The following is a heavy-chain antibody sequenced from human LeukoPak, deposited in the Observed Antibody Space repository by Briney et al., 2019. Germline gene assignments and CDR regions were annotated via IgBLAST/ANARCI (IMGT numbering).Heavy chain of an antibody. CDR3: AREPSSSWYVARCDL. CDR1: GGSFSGYY. CDR2: INHSGST. V-gene: IGHV4-34*01. D-gene: IGHD6-13*01. J-gene: IGHJ5*02. Sequence: PSETLSLTCAVYGGSFSGYYWSWIRQPPGKGLEWIGEINHSGSTNYNPSLKSRVTISVDTSKNQSSLQLSSLTAADTAVYYCAREPSSSWYVARCDLWGQGTLVTVST.